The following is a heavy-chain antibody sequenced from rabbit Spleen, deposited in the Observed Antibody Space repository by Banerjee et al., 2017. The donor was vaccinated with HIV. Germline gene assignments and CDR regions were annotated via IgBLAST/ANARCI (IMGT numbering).Heavy chain of an antibody. J-gene: IGHJ4*01. CDR3: ARGGVGLGGWGYASDL. CDR2: IYTGSGNS. V-gene: IGHV1S40*01. CDR1: GFSLSSGAD. D-gene: IGHD4-1*01. Sequence: QSLEESGGGLVKPETSLTLTCTVSGFSLSSGADMCWVRQAPGKGLEWIGCIYTGSGNSVYASWAEGRFTISKTSSTTVDLKMTSLTAADTATYFCARGGVGLGGWGYASDLWGPGTLVTVS.